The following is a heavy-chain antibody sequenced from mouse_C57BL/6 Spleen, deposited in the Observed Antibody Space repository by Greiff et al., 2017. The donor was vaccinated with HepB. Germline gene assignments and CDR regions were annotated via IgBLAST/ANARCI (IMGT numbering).Heavy chain of an antibody. CDR1: GFTFSSYG. V-gene: IGHV5-6*01. CDR3: ARRAMIKAYFDY. Sequence: EVQRVESGGDLVKPGGSLKLSCAASGFTFSSYGMSWVRQTPDKRLEWVATISSGGSYTYYPDSVKGRFTISRDNAKNTLYLQMSSLKSEDTAMYYCARRAMIKAYFDYWGQGTTLTVSS. J-gene: IGHJ2*01. D-gene: IGHD2-3*01. CDR2: ISSGGSYT.